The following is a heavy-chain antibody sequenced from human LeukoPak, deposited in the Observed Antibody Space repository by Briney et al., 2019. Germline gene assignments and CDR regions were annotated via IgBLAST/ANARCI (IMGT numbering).Heavy chain of an antibody. CDR3: ARDRGWVRDY. Sequence: GGSLRLSCAASGFTFSSYEVNWVRQAPGKGLEWVSYISSSGTSIYYVDSVKGRFTISRDNAKNSLYLQMNSLRAEDTAIYYCARDRGWVRDYWGQGTLVTVSS. D-gene: IGHD3-10*01. V-gene: IGHV3-48*03. J-gene: IGHJ4*02. CDR2: ISSSGTSI. CDR1: GFTFSSYE.